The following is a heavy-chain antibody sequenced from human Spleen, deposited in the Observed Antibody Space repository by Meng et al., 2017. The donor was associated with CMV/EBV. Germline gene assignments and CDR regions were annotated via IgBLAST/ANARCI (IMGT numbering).Heavy chain of an antibody. J-gene: IGHJ6*02. CDR2: IKQDGSEI. CDR3: THLWFGTYYYGMDV. V-gene: IGHV3-7*03. CDR1: EFSLNEYW. Sequence: GESLKISCAASEFSLNEYWMTWVRQAPGKGLEWVANIKQDGSEIYYVDSVKGRFTISRDNAKNSVYLQMHSLRAEDTAVYYCTHLWFGTYYYGMDVWGQGTTVTVSS. D-gene: IGHD3-10*01.